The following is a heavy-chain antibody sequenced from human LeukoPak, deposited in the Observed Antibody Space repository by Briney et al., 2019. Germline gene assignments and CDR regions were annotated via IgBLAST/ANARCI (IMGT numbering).Heavy chain of an antibody. D-gene: IGHD3-10*01. V-gene: IGHV1-69*13. CDR3: ARDRGSWAEGPFDP. CDR2: IIPIFGTA. Sequence: SVKVSCKASGGTFSSYAISWVRQAPGQGLEWMGGIIPIFGTANYAQKFQGRVTIAADESTSTAYMELSSLRSEDTAVYYCARDRGSWAEGPFDPWGQGTLVTVSS. CDR1: GGTFSSYA. J-gene: IGHJ5*02.